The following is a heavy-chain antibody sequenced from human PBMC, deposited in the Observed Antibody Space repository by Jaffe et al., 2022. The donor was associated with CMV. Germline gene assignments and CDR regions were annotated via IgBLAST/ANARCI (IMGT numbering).Heavy chain of an antibody. Sequence: QVQLVQSGAEVKKPGASVKVSCKASGYTFTSYGISWVRQAPGQGLEWMGWISAYNGNTNYAQKLQGRVTMTTDTSTSTAYMELRSLRSDDTAVYYCARLRVPHGVQLWSPFDYWGQGTLVTVSS. J-gene: IGHJ4*02. CDR3: ARLRVPHGVQLWSPFDY. V-gene: IGHV1-18*04. CDR2: ISAYNGNT. D-gene: IGHD5-18*01. CDR1: GYTFTSYG.